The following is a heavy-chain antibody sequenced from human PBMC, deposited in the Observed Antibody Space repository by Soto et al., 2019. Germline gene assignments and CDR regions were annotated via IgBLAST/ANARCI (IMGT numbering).Heavy chain of an antibody. J-gene: IGHJ6*02. CDR3: ARFTLVVPVAMGGEYYYYVMDF. CDR1: GGSIGGVGYS. D-gene: IGHD2-2*01. V-gene: IGHV4-30-2*01. CDR2: MSPSGTF. Sequence: SETLPLTCAVSGGSIGGVGYSFSWIRQPPGGGLEWSCYMSPSGTFLKSPSLKTRLTMALDMHKNQFSLTLNSMTTADTAVYACARFTLVVPVAMGGEYYYYVMDFRGQGTSVTVAS.